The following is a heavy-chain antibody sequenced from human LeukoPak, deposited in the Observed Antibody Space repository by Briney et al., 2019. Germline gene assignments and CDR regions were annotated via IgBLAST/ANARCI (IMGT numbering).Heavy chain of an antibody. D-gene: IGHD3-16*01. J-gene: IGHJ6*02. CDR1: GFTFDDYA. V-gene: IGHV3-9*01. Sequence: GGSLRLSCAASGFTFDDYAMHWVRQAPGKGLEWVSGISWNSGSIGYADSVKGRFTISRDNAKNSLHLQMNSLRAEDTALYYCAKGGTRYYCGMDVWGQGTTVTVSS. CDR2: ISWNSGSI. CDR3: AKGGTRYYCGMDV.